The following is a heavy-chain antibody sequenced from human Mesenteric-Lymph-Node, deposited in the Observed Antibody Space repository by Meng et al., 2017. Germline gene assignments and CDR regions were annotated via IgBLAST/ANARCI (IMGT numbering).Heavy chain of an antibody. V-gene: IGHV3-21*04. J-gene: IGHJ5*02. CDR3: ARDPGYASGNLEFDP. CDR1: GFTFSTYS. CDR2: ISSSSTYI. D-gene: IGHD6-19*01. Sequence: GESLKISCAASGFTFSTYSMNWVRQAPGKGLDWVSSISSSSTYIYYADSVKGRFTISRDNSKNIVYLQMNNLRVDDTALYHCARDPGYASGNLEFDPWGQGTLVTVSS.